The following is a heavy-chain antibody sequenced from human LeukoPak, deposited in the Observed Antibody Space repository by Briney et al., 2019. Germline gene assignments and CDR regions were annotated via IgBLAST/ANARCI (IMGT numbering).Heavy chain of an antibody. Sequence: SETLSLTRTVSGGSISSGGYYWSWIRQHPGKGLEWIGYIYYSGSTYYNPSLKSRVTISVDTSKNQFSLKLSSVTAADTAVYYCARDNRRGLDCWGQGTLVTVSS. CDR1: GGSISSGGYY. CDR2: IYYSGST. J-gene: IGHJ4*02. D-gene: IGHD2/OR15-2a*01. V-gene: IGHV4-31*03. CDR3: ARDNRRGLDC.